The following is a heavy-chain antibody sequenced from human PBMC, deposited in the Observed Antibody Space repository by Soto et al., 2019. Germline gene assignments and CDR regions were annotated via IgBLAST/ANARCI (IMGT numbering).Heavy chain of an antibody. J-gene: IGHJ4*02. D-gene: IGHD3-22*01. Sequence: ASVKVSCKASGYTFTSYGISWVRQAPGQGLEWMGWISAYNGNTNYAQKLQVRVTMTTDTSTSTAHMELMSLRSDDAAVYSCARDYYESSGYYRFDYWGQGTLVTVSS. V-gene: IGHV1-18*01. CDR1: GYTFTSYG. CDR2: ISAYNGNT. CDR3: ARDYYESSGYYRFDY.